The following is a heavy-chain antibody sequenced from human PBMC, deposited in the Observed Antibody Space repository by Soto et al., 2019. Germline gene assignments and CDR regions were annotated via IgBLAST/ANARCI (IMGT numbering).Heavy chain of an antibody. CDR1: GGSISSSSYY. Sequence: SETLSLTCTVSGGSISSSSYYWGWIRQPPGKGLEWIGSIYYSGSTYYNPSLKSRVTISVDTSKNQFSLKLSSVTAADTAVYYCARRGEIAAATGGYYYYMDVWGKGTTVTVSS. CDR3: ARRGEIAAATGGYYYYMDV. CDR2: IYYSGST. J-gene: IGHJ6*03. D-gene: IGHD6-13*01. V-gene: IGHV4-39*01.